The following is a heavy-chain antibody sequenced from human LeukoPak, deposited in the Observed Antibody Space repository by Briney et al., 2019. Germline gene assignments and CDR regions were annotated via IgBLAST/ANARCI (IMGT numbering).Heavy chain of an antibody. V-gene: IGHV4-59*01. CDR1: GGSISSYY. J-gene: IGHJ4*02. Sequence: TSETLSLTCTVSGGSISSYYWSWIRQPPGKGLEWIGYIYYSGSTNYNPSLKSRVTMSVDTSKNQFSLRLSSVTAADTAVYYCAREGYSSGWYKTDYWGRGTLVTVSS. CDR3: AREGYSSGWYKTDY. D-gene: IGHD6-19*01. CDR2: IYYSGST.